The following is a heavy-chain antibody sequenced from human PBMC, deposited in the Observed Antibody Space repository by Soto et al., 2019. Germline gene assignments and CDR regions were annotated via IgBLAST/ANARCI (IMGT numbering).Heavy chain of an antibody. CDR1: GGTFSSYA. CDR2: IIPIFGTA. V-gene: IGHV1-69*13. CDR3: ATATIFGVVIMGSSDYYYYGMDV. Sequence: SVKVSCKASGGTFSSYAISWVRQAPGQVLEWMGGIIPIFGTANYAQKFQGRVTITADESTSTAYMELSSLRSEDTAVYYCATATIFGVVIMGSSDYYYYGMDVWGQGTTVTVSS. D-gene: IGHD3-3*01. J-gene: IGHJ6*02.